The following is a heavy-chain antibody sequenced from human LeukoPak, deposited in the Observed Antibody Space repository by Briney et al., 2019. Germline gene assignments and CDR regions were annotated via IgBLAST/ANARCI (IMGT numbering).Heavy chain of an antibody. CDR1: GHSIINSYY. Sequence: SETLSLTCTVSGHSIINSYYWGWIRQPPGRGLEWIGSIYHTGSTYYNPSLKSRVTISVDTSRNQFSLKLNSVTATDTAVYYCARAVDSSGFSSFQHWGQGTLVTVSS. D-gene: IGHD3-22*01. V-gene: IGHV4-38-2*02. CDR3: ARAVDSSGFSSFQH. CDR2: IYHTGST. J-gene: IGHJ1*01.